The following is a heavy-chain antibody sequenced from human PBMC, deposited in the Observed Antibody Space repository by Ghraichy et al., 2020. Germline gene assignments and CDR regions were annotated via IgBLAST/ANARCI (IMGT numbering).Heavy chain of an antibody. V-gene: IGHV3-23*01. J-gene: IGHJ4*02. CDR3: AKRAQYSSGPFDY. D-gene: IGHD2/OR15-2a*01. CDR1: GFSFSNYD. CDR2: ISGSSSFT. Sequence: GGSLRLSCAASGFSFSNYDMAWVRQAPGKGLEWVSAISGSSSFTDYTDSVKGRFTISRENSKTTVSLQMNSLTAEDTAVNYCAKRAQYSSGPFDYWGQGTLVTVSS.